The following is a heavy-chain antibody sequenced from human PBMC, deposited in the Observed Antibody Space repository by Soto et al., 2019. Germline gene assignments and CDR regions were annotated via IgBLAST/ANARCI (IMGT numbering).Heavy chain of an antibody. CDR1: GGSFSGYY. D-gene: IGHD3-10*01. CDR3: ARGRGRSTLGIYYYSGMDV. CDR2: INHSGST. Sequence: SETLSLTCAVYGGSFSGYYWSWIRQPPGKGLEWIGEINHSGSTNYNPSLKSRVTISVDTSKNQFSLKLSSVTAADTAVYYCARGRGRSTLGIYYYSGMDVWGQGTTVTVSS. J-gene: IGHJ6*02. V-gene: IGHV4-34*01.